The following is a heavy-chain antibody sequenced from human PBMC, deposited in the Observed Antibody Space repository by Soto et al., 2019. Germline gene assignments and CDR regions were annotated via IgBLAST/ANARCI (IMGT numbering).Heavy chain of an antibody. Sequence: TPSPPRPFSCGSISSGGYYWSWVRQHPGKGLEWIGYIYYSGSTYYNPSLKSRVTISVDTSKNQFSLKLSSVTAADTAVYYCARWWSGSRQGFDPWGQGTLVTVSS. CDR1: CGSISSGGYY. CDR3: ARWWSGSRQGFDP. J-gene: IGHJ5*02. D-gene: IGHD3-3*01. V-gene: IGHV4-31*03. CDR2: IYYSGST.